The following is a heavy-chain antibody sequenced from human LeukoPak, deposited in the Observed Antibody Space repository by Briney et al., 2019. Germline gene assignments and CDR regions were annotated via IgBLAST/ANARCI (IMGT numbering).Heavy chain of an antibody. CDR1: GFTFSSYW. D-gene: IGHD2-2*01. Sequence: GGSLRLSCAASGFTFSSYWMSWVRQAPGKGLEWVANIKQDGSEKYYVDSVKGRFTISRDNAKNSLYLQMNSLRAEDTAVYYCAKGQDIVVVPAYYMDVWGKGTTVTISS. CDR2: IKQDGSEK. V-gene: IGHV3-7*01. CDR3: AKGQDIVVVPAYYMDV. J-gene: IGHJ6*03.